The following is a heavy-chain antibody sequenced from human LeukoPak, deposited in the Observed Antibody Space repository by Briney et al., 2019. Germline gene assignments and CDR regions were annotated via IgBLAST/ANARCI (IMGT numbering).Heavy chain of an antibody. D-gene: IGHD1-26*01. CDR1: GGSISSYY. CDR2: ISYSGST. V-gene: IGHV4-39*07. Sequence: SETLSLTCTVSGGSISSYYWSWIRQPPGEGLEWIASISYSGSTYYNPSVKSRVAISRDTSKNQFSLSLNSVTAADTAVYYCVRVKSGSISDSWGQGTLVTVSS. J-gene: IGHJ4*02. CDR3: VRVKSGSISDS.